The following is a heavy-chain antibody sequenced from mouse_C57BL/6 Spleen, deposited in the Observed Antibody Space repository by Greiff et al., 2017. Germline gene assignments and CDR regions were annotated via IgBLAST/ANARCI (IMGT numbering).Heavy chain of an antibody. D-gene: IGHD1-1*01. Sequence: VQLQQSGGDLVKPGGSLKLSCAASGFTFSSYGMSWVRQTPDKRLEWVATISSGGSYTYYPDSVKGRFTISRDNAKNTLYLQMSSLKSEDTAMYYCARQGIYYGSSFYYFDYWGQGTTLTVSS. J-gene: IGHJ2*01. CDR1: GFTFSSYG. CDR3: ARQGIYYGSSFYYFDY. V-gene: IGHV5-6*01. CDR2: ISSGGSYT.